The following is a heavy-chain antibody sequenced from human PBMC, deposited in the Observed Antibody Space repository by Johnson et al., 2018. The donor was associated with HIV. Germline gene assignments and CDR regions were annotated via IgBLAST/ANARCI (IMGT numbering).Heavy chain of an antibody. CDR2: ISYDGRNK. Sequence: QVQLVESGGGVVQPGRSLRLSCAASGFTFSDYAMHWVRQAPGKGLEWVAVISYDGRNKYYADSVKGRFTISRDNSKNTVYLQMNSLRAEDTAVFYCGMSGVEDAAFDIWGQGTMVTVSS. CDR3: GMSGVEDAAFDI. V-gene: IGHV3-30*04. CDR1: GFTFSDYA. J-gene: IGHJ3*02. D-gene: IGHD7-27*01.